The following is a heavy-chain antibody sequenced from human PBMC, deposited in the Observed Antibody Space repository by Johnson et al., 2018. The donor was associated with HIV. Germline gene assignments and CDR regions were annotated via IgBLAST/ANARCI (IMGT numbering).Heavy chain of an antibody. D-gene: IGHD6-6*01. CDR2: LSYDGSNK. Sequence: QMQLVESGGGVVQPGGSLRLSCTASGFTFSSYALHWVRQAPGKGLEWVAVLSYDGSNKFYADSVKGRFTISRDNSKNTLYLQMNSLRAEDTAVYYCAFIEYSSLCAVDIWGQGTMVTVSS. CDR3: AFIEYSSLCAVDI. CDR1: GFTFSSYA. J-gene: IGHJ3*02. V-gene: IGHV3-30*14.